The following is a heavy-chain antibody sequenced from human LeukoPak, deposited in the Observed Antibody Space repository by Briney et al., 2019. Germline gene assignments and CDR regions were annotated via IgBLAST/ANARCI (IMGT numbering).Heavy chain of an antibody. Sequence: SETLSLTCTVSGGSISSSSYYWGWIRQPPGKGLEWIGSIYYSGSTYYNPSLKSRVTISVDTSKNQFSLKLSSVTAADTAVYYCARGLANYDYVWGSPLGDYWGQGTLVTVSS. D-gene: IGHD3-16*01. CDR2: IYYSGST. J-gene: IGHJ4*02. V-gene: IGHV4-39*01. CDR3: ARGLANYDYVWGSPLGDY. CDR1: GGSISSSSYY.